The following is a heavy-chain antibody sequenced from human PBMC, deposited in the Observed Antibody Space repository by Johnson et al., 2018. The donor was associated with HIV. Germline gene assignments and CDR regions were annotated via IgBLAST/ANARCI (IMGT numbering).Heavy chain of an antibody. CDR1: GFTFSSHD. V-gene: IGHV3-30*18. D-gene: IGHD3-16*01. CDR2: ISYDGSNQ. CDR3: AKPPSMGADAFDI. J-gene: IGHJ3*02. Sequence: QMLLVESGVGVVQPGRSLRVSCGASGFTFSSHDMHWVRQAPGKGLEWVAVISYDGSNQYCADSVKGRFTISRDNSNKTVYLQMNSLGPEDTAVYYCAKPPSMGADAFDIWGQGTMVTVSS.